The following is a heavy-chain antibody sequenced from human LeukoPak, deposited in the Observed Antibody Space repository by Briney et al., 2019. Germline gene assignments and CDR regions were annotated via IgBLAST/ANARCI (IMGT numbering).Heavy chain of an antibody. CDR2: IYYSGNT. CDR3: ANGGGEWYYYGSGTPEWVY. J-gene: IGHJ4*02. Sequence: SETLSLTCTVSAGSISSDSYYWGWIRQPPGKGLEWIGAIYYSGNTYYNPSLKSRVTISVDTSKNQFSLKLSSVTAADTAVYYCANGGGEWYYYGSGTPEWVYWGQGTLVTVSS. CDR1: AGSISSDSYY. D-gene: IGHD3-10*01. V-gene: IGHV4-39*01.